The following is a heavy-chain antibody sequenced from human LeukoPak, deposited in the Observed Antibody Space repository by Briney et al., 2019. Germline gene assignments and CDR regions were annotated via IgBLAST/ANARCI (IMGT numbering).Heavy chain of an antibody. V-gene: IGHV3-30*18. CDR3: AKVPGDGRPGY. CDR1: GFSSSTYG. J-gene: IGHJ4*02. D-gene: IGHD2-21*01. CDR2: ISHDGSDK. Sequence: GGSLRLSCAASGFSSSTYGLNWVRQAPGKGLGWVAVISHDGSDKYYADSVKGRFTISRDNSKNTLYLQMTSLRPEDTALYYCAKVPGDGRPGYWGQGIMVTVSS.